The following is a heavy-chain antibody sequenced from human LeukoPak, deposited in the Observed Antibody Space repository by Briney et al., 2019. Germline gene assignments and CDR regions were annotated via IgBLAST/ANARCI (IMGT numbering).Heavy chain of an antibody. D-gene: IGHD3-9*01. Sequence: PGGPLRLSCAASGFTFSDYYMSWIRQAPGKGLEWVSYISSSSSYTNYADSVKGRFTISRDNAKNSLYLQMNSLRAEDTAVYYCARDRGYDILTGYYDYWGQGTLVTVSS. J-gene: IGHJ4*02. CDR2: ISSSSSYT. CDR1: GFTFSDYY. CDR3: ARDRGYDILTGYYDY. V-gene: IGHV3-11*06.